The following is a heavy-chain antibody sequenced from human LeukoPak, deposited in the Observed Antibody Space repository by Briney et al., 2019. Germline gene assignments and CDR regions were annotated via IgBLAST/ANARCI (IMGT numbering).Heavy chain of an antibody. CDR1: GFTFSSYA. CDR2: ISYDGSNK. CDR3: ARDAVVRGVIDY. J-gene: IGHJ4*02. Sequence: GGSLRLSCAASGFTFSSYAMHWVRQAPGKGLEWVAVISYDGSNKYYADSVKGRFTTSRDNSKNTLYLQMNSLRAEDTAVYYCARDAVVRGVIDYWGQGTLVTVSS. V-gene: IGHV3-30*04. D-gene: IGHD3-10*01.